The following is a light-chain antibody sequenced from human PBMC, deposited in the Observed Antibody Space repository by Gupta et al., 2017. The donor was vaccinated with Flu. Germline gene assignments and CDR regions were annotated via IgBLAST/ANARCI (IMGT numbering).Light chain of an antibody. Sequence: DIQMTQSPSSLSASVGDRVTITCQASQDITNYLNWYQQKPGKAPKLLTYDASNLEIGVPSRFNGSGSGTNFRFTISSLQPEDIATYYCQQDDNLPRTFGQGTKVEI. V-gene: IGKV1-33*01. CDR1: QDITNY. CDR3: QQDDNLPRT. CDR2: DAS. J-gene: IGKJ1*01.